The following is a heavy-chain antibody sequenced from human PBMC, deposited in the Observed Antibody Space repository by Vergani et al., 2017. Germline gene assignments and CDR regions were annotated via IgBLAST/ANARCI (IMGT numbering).Heavy chain of an antibody. V-gene: IGHV3-7*01. D-gene: IGHD6-6*01. CDR3: ASIQGAARAPPIDY. CDR1: GFTFSSYA. CDR2: IKQDGSEK. Sequence: EVQLLESGGGLVQPGGSLRLSCAASGFTFSSYAMSWVRQAPGKGLEWVANIKQDGSEKYYVDSVKGRFTISRDNAKNSLYLQMNSLRAEDTAVYYCASIQGAARAPPIDYWGQGTLVTVSS. J-gene: IGHJ4*02.